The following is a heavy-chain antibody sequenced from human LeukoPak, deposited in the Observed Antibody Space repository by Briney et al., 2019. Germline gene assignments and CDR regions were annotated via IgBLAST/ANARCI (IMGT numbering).Heavy chain of an antibody. J-gene: IGHJ4*02. CDR2: INPNSGGT. D-gene: IGHD6-19*01. CDR3: ARQLKAVAARDY. Sequence: VASVKVSCKASGYTFTSYGISWVRQAPGQGLEWMGWINPNSGGTNYAQKFQGRVTMTRDTSISTAYMELSRLRSDDTAVYYCARQLKAVAARDYWGQGTLVTVSS. V-gene: IGHV1-2*02. CDR1: GYTFTSYG.